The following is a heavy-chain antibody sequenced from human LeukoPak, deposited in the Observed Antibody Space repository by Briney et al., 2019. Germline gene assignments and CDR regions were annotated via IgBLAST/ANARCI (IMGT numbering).Heavy chain of an antibody. J-gene: IGHJ6*03. CDR2: ISYDGSNK. CDR3: ATNSVYYFYYYMDV. Sequence: GRSLRLSCAASGFTFSSYAMHWVRQAPGKGLEWVAVISYDGSNKYYADSVKGRFTISRDNSKNTLYLQMNSLRAEDTAVYYCATNSVYYFYYYMDVWGKGTTVTISS. D-gene: IGHD4-23*01. CDR1: GFTFSSYA. V-gene: IGHV3-30*04.